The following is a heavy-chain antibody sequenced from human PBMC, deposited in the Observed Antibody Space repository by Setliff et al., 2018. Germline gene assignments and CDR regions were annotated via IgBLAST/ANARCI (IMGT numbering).Heavy chain of an antibody. V-gene: IGHV4-34*01. J-gene: IGHJ6*04. D-gene: IGHD1-26*01. CDR1: SGSFSGYF. CDR3: ARAKMGESGKAQAGMDV. Sequence: SETLSLTCAVYSGSFSGYFWSWIRQPPGKGLEWIGEINHSGSTNYNPSLKSRVTISVDTSKNQFSLKLSSVTAADTAVYYCARAKMGESGKAQAGMDVWGKGTTVTVSS. CDR2: INHSGST.